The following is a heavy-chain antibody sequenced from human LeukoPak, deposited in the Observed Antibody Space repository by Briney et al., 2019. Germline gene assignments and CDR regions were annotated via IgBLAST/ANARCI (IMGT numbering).Heavy chain of an antibody. CDR2: ISGSGSST. Sequence: GGSLRLSCAASGFTFSTDAMSWVRQAPGKGLEWVLAISGSGSSTYYADSVEGRFTISRDNSKSALYLQMNSLRAEDTAVYYCATGGGFTSFRDLPIFDYWGQGALVTVSS. CDR1: GFTFSTDA. J-gene: IGHJ4*02. CDR3: ATGGGFTSFRDLPIFDY. D-gene: IGHD2-15*01. V-gene: IGHV3-23*01.